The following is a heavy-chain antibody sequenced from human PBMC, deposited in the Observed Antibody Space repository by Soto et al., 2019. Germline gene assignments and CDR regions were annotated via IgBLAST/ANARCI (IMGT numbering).Heavy chain of an antibody. CDR3: ARRLTRTVRDYYYYYMDV. CDR2: IYYSGST. V-gene: IGHV4-39*01. Sequence: PSETLSLTCTVSGGSISSSSYDWGWIRQPPGKGLEWIGSIYYSGSTYYNPSLKSRVTISVDTSKNQFSLKLSSVTAADTAVYYCARRLTRTVRDYYYYYMDVWGKGTTVTVSS. CDR1: GGSISSSSYD. D-gene: IGHD4-4*01. J-gene: IGHJ6*03.